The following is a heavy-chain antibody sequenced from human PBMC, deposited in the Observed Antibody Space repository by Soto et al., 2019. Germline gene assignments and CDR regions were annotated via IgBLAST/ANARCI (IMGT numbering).Heavy chain of an antibody. Sequence: GASVKVSCKASGFTFTGHYIHWVRQAPGQGLEWMGWINPNSGGTSYAQKFQGRVTMTRDTSITTAYMELSRLSSDDTAVYYCAQSPSLPRPSLGYFDYWGQGTLATVSS. CDR3: AQSPSLPRPSLGYFDY. D-gene: IGHD3-10*01. CDR2: INPNSGGT. J-gene: IGHJ4*02. CDR1: GFTFTGHY. V-gene: IGHV1-2*02.